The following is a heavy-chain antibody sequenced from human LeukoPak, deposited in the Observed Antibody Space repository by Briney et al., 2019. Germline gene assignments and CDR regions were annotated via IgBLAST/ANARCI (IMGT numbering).Heavy chain of an antibody. V-gene: IGHV3-23*01. D-gene: IGHD6-13*01. CDR1: GVTFSSYA. CDR2: ISGRGDST. CDR3: AKGAGYSSNWNFDY. J-gene: IGHJ4*02. Sequence: GGSLRLSCAASGVTFSSYAMSWVRQAPGGGLEWVSTISGRGDSTYYADSVKGRFTISRDNSKNTLYLQMNSMRLEDTAGYYCAKGAGYSSNWNFDYWGQGTLVTVSS.